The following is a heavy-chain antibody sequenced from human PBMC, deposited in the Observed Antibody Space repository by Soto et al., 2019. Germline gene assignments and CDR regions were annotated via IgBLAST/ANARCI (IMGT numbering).Heavy chain of an antibody. CDR3: ARGPYYDFWSGYYRGYYYYGMDV. CDR2: IYYSGST. Sequence: SETLSLTCTVSGGSVSSGSYYWSWIRQPPGKGLEWIGYIYYSGSTNYNPSLKSRVTISVDTSKNQFSLKLSSVTAADTAVYYCARGPYYDFWSGYYRGYYYYGMDVWGQGTTVTVSS. CDR1: GGSVSSGSYY. D-gene: IGHD3-3*01. V-gene: IGHV4-61*01. J-gene: IGHJ6*02.